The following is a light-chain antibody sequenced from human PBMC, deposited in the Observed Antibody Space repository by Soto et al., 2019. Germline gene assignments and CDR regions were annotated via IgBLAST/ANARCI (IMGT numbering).Light chain of an antibody. J-gene: IGKJ2*01. CDR3: MQALQTPYT. V-gene: IGKV2-28*01. CDR2: LGS. Sequence: DIVMTQSPLSLPVTPGEPASVSCRSSQSLLYSNGYNYLGWYLQKPGQSPQLLIYLGSNRSSGVPDRFTGSGSGTDFTLKISRVEAEDVAVYYCMQALQTPYTFGQGTKLEIK. CDR1: QSLLYSNGYNY.